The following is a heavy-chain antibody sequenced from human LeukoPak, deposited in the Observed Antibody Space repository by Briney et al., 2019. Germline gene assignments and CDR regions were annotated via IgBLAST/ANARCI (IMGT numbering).Heavy chain of an antibody. D-gene: IGHD2-2*01. V-gene: IGHV3-33*01. CDR1: VFSFSRYG. Sequence: VGSPRVSCVRSVFSFSRYGMHWVRQAPGKGLEWVAVIWYDGSKKYYADSVKGRFTISRDNSKNTLYLQMNSLRTEDTAMYYCARVPFGDYFDYWGQGSLFSVSS. CDR3: ARVPFGDYFDY. CDR2: IWYDGSKK. J-gene: IGHJ4*02.